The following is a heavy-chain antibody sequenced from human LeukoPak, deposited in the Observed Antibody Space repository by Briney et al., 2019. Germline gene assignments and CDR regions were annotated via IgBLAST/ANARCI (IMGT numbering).Heavy chain of an antibody. D-gene: IGHD1-20*01. V-gene: IGHV3-7*01. Sequence: GGSLRLSCAASGLTFSSCFMTWVRRTPGKGLEWVANIKPDGSEEYYMDSVKGRFTISRDNAKNSVYLQMNSLRAEDTAVYYCASGGYNWNRLDYWGQGTLVTVSS. J-gene: IGHJ4*02. CDR1: GLTFSSCF. CDR2: IKPDGSEE. CDR3: ASGGYNWNRLDY.